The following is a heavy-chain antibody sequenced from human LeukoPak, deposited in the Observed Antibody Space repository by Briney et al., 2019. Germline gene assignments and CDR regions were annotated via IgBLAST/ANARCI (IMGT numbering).Heavy chain of an antibody. CDR2: INHSGST. V-gene: IGHV4-34*01. Sequence: SETLSLTCAVYGGSFSGYYWSWIRQPPGKGLEWIGEINHSGSTNYNPSLKSRVTISVDTSKNQFSLKLSSVTAADTAVYYCASGSRYWGQGTLVTVSS. CDR1: GGSFSGYY. CDR3: ASGSRY. J-gene: IGHJ4*02.